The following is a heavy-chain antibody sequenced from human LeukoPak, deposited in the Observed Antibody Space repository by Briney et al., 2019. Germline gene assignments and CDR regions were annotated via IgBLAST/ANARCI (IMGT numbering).Heavy chain of an antibody. D-gene: IGHD6-19*01. V-gene: IGHV3-21*01. J-gene: IGHJ4*02. CDR2: ISSSSSYI. Sequence: GGSLRLSCAASGFTFSDYSMNWVRQAPGKGLEWVSSISSSSSYIYYADSVKGRFTISRDSAKNTLYLEMNSLRAEDTAVYFCVRGTSDWRGVDYWGQGTLVTVSS. CDR3: VRGTSDWRGVDY. CDR1: GFTFSDYS.